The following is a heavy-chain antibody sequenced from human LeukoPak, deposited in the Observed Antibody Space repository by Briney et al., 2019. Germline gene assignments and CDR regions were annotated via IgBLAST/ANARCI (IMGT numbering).Heavy chain of an antibody. Sequence: GGSLRLSCAASGFTFSSYAMSWVRQAPGKGLEWVSAISGSGGSTYYADSAKGRFTISRDNSKNTLYLQMNSLRAEDTAVYYCAKDLTYQLLVDNAFDIWGQGTMVTVSS. J-gene: IGHJ3*02. CDR1: GFTFSSYA. V-gene: IGHV3-23*01. D-gene: IGHD2-2*01. CDR3: AKDLTYQLLVDNAFDI. CDR2: ISGSGGST.